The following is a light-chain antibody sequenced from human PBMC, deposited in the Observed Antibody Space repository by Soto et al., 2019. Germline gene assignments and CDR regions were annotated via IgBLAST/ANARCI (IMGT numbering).Light chain of an antibody. CDR2: AAS. CDR1: QSISSY. Sequence: DIRSTRWPTSLSSSLLDMVTITCRASQSISSYLNWYQQKPGKAPKLLIYAASTLQSGVPSRFSGSGSGTDFTLTISSLQPEDFATYYCQQSYTTLQTFGRGTKVDI. J-gene: IGKJ1*01. CDR3: QQSYTTLQT. V-gene: IGKV1-39*01.